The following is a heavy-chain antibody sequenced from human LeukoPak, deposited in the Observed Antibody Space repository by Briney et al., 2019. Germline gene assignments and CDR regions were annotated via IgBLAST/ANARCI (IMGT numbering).Heavy chain of an antibody. V-gene: IGHV4-4*02. CDR3: AREGGPYRPLDY. CDR2: VDLLGRT. CDR1: GGSISNTNW. J-gene: IGHJ4*02. Sequence: SGTLSLTCGVSGGSISNTNWWTWGRQPPGKGLEWIGEVDLLGRTNYNPSLKSRVAISVDKSENHISLWLTSVTAADTAVYYCAREGGPYRPLDYSGQGTLVTVSS.